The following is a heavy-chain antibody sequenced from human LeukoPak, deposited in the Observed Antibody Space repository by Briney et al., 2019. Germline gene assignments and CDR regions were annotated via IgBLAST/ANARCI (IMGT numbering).Heavy chain of an antibody. CDR2: IIPIIGTA. Sequence: GASVKVSCKASGGTFSSYAISWVRQAPGQGLEWMGGIIPIIGTANYAQKFQGRVTITADESTSTAYMELSSLRSEDTAVYYCARLDYYDSSGYYRNWFDPWGQGTLVTVSS. V-gene: IGHV1-69*13. CDR3: ARLDYYDSSGYYRNWFDP. CDR1: GGTFSSYA. D-gene: IGHD3-22*01. J-gene: IGHJ5*02.